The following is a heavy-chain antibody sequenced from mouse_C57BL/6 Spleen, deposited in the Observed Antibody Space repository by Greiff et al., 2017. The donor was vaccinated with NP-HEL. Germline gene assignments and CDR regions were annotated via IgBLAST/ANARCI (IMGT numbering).Heavy chain of an antibody. J-gene: IGHJ4*01. Sequence: QVQLQQPGAELVKPGASVKLSCKASGYTFTSYWMHWVKQRPGQGLEWIGMIHPNSGSTNYNEKFKSKATLTVDKSSSTAYMQLSSLTSEDSAVYYCAREDSRYYYAMDYWGQGTSVTVSS. V-gene: IGHV1-64*01. D-gene: IGHD1-1*01. CDR1: GYTFTSYW. CDR2: IHPNSGST. CDR3: AREDSRYYYAMDY.